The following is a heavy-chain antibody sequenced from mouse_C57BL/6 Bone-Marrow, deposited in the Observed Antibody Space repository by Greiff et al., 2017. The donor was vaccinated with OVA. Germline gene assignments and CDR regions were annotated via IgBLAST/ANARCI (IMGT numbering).Heavy chain of an antibody. CDR1: GFTFSDFY. CDR3: ARDAYDYDYWYFDV. CDR2: SRNKANDYTT. J-gene: IGHJ1*03. Sequence: EVKVVESGGGLVQSGRSLRLSCATSGFTFSDFYMEWVRQAPGKGLEWIAASRNKANDYTTEYSASVKGRFIVSRDTSQSILYLQMNALRAEDTAIYYCARDAYDYDYWYFDVWGTGTTVTVSS. D-gene: IGHD2-4*01. V-gene: IGHV7-1*01.